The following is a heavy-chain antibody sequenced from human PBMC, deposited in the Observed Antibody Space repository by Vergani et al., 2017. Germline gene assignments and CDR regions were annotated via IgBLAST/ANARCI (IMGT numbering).Heavy chain of an antibody. D-gene: IGHD6-13*01. Sequence: QVQLVESGGGVVQPGRSLRLSCAASGFTFSSYAMHWVRQAPGKGLEWVAVISYDGSNKYYADSVKGRLTISRDNSKNTLYLQMNSLRGEDTAVYYCARDRRAAAGKGVYYYYGMDVWGQGP. J-gene: IGHJ6*01. CDR1: GFTFSSYA. CDR2: ISYDGSNK. CDR3: ARDRRAAAGKGVYYYYGMDV. V-gene: IGHV3-30-3*01.